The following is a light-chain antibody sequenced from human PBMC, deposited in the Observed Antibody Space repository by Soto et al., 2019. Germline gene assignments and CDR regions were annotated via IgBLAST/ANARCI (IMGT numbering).Light chain of an antibody. Sequence: EIVLTQSPATLSLSPGERATLSCRASQSVNSYVAWYQHKPGQAPRLLIYGASNRATGIPARFSGSGSGTDFTLTISSLEPEDFAVYYCQQRSNWPPLTFGQGTRLEIK. CDR2: GAS. J-gene: IGKJ5*01. CDR1: QSVNSY. CDR3: QQRSNWPPLT. V-gene: IGKV3-11*01.